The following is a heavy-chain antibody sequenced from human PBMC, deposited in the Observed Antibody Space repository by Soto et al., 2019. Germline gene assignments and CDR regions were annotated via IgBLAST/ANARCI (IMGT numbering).Heavy chain of an antibody. CDR3: VKTLQYSYGLPH. Sequence: LRLSCSASGFTFSSYAMHWVRQAPGKGLEYVSAISSNGGSTYYADSVKGRFTISRDNSKNTLYLQMSSLRAEDTAVYYCVKTLQYSYGLPHWGQGTLVTVSS. CDR1: GFTFSSYA. V-gene: IGHV3-64D*06. D-gene: IGHD5-18*01. J-gene: IGHJ4*02. CDR2: ISSNGGST.